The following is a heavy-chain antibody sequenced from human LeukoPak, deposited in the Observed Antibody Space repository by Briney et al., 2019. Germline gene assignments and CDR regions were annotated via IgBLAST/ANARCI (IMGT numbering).Heavy chain of an antibody. D-gene: IGHD3-10*01. CDR1: GYSFSTYG. J-gene: IGHJ5*02. V-gene: IGHV1-18*01. CDR2: ISVYNGNT. Sequence: ASVKVSCKASGYSFSTYGVNWVRQAPGQGLEWMGWISVYNGNTKCPQRFQGRLTMATDTSTSTAYMELRSLRSDDTAVYYCARERVWFGELLGRWFDPWGQGTLVTVSS. CDR3: ARERVWFGELLGRWFDP.